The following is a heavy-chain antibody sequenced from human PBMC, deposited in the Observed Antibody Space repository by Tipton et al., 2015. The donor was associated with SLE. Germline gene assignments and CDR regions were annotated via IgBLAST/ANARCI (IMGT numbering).Heavy chain of an antibody. CDR1: GGSISSSSYY. Sequence: LTCTVSGGSISSSSYYWDWIRQPPGEGLEWIGSIYYSGSTYYNPSLKSRVTISVDTSKNQFSLKLSSVTAADTAVYYCARHVYCSGGSCYSGDYFDYWGQGTLVTVSS. D-gene: IGHD2-15*01. V-gene: IGHV4-39*07. J-gene: IGHJ4*02. CDR2: IYYSGST. CDR3: ARHVYCSGGSCYSGDYFDY.